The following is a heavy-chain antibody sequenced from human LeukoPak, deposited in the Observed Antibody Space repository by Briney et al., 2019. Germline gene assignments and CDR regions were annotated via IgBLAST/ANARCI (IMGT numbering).Heavy chain of an antibody. V-gene: IGHV4-39*01. CDR3: ARQLAASGHLDY. J-gene: IGHJ4*02. CDR1: GGSISSSIYY. D-gene: IGHD6-13*01. Sequence: PSETLSLTCTVSGGSISSSIYYWGWIRQPPGKGLEWIGRIYYSGSPYYNPSLKSRVTLSVDTSKNQFSLKLSSVTAADTAVCYCARQLAASGHLDYWGQGTLVTVSS. CDR2: IYYSGSP.